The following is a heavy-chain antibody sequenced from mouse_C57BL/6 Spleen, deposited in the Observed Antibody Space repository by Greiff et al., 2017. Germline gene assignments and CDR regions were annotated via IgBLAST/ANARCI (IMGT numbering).Heavy chain of an antibody. J-gene: IGHJ4*01. CDR3: ARSGTAQATSGYAMDY. CDR2: LLPGSGST. V-gene: IGHV1-9*01. CDR1: GYTFTGYW. Sequence: QVQLQQSGAELMKPGASVKLSCKATGYTFTGYWIAWVQQRPGHGLEWIGALLPGSGSTDYTEKFKGKATFTADTSSNTAYMQLSSLTPEDSAIDYCARSGTAQATSGYAMDYWGQGTSVTVSS. D-gene: IGHD3-1*01.